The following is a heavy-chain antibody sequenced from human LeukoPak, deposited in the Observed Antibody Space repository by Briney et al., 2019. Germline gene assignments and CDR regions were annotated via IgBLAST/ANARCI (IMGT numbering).Heavy chain of an antibody. D-gene: IGHD2-2*01. CDR1: GYTFTSYD. CDR3: ARDPGLYCSSTSCP. Sequence: ASVKVSCKASGYTFTSYDINWVRQAPGQGLEWMGWINPNSGGTNYAQKFQGRVTMTRDTSISTAYMELSRLRSDDTAVYYCARDPGLYCSSTSCPWGQGTMVTVSS. V-gene: IGHV1-2*02. J-gene: IGHJ3*01. CDR2: INPNSGGT.